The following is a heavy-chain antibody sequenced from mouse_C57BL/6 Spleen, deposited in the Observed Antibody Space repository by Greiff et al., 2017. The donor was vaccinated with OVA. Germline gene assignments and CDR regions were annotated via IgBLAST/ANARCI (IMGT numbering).Heavy chain of an antibody. CDR3: ARGDYYGSSRGYAMDY. CDR1: GYTFTDYN. Sequence: VQLKESGPELVKPGASVKIPCKASGYTFTDYNMDWVKQSHGKSLEWIGDINPNNGGTIYNQKFKGKATLTVDKSSSTAYMELRSLTSEDTAVYYCARGDYYGSSRGYAMDYWGQGTSVTVSS. D-gene: IGHD1-1*01. J-gene: IGHJ4*01. CDR2: INPNNGGT. V-gene: IGHV1-18*01.